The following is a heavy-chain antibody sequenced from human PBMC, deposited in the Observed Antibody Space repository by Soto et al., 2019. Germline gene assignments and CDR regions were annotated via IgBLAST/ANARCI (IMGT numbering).Heavy chain of an antibody. J-gene: IGHJ5*02. V-gene: IGHV3-23*01. CDR3: AQFLFAQGPTPQSP. Sequence: GGSLRLSCAASGFTFSSYAMSWVRQAPGKGLEWVSAISGSGGSTYYADSVKGRFTISRDNSKNTLYLQMNSLRAEDTAVYYCAQFLFAQGPTPQSPWGQGTLVTVSS. CDR1: GFTFSSYA. CDR2: ISGSGGST. D-gene: IGHD2-15*01.